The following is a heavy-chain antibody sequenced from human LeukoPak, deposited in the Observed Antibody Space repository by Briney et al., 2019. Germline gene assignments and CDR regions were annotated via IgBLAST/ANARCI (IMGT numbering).Heavy chain of an antibody. CDR2: INPNSGGT. CDR3: ARMDCSSTSCYRCYYGMDV. CDR1: GYTFTDYY. D-gene: IGHD2-2*01. J-gene: IGHJ6*02. V-gene: IGHV1-2*02. Sequence: ASVKVSCKASGYTFTDYYIHWVRQATGQGLEWVGWINPNSGGTDYVQKFQGRVTMTRDTSISTAYMELSRLSYDDTAVYYCARMDCSSTSCYRCYYGMDVWGQGTTVTVSS.